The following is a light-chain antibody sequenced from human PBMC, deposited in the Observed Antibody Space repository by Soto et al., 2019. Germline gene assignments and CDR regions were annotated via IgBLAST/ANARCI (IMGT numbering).Light chain of an antibody. Sequence: DIQMTQSPSTLSGSVGARLTMTGRASQTISSWLAWYQQKPGKAPKLLIYKASTLKSGVPSRFSGSGSGTEFTLTISSLQPDDFATYYCQHYNSYSEAFGQGTKVDIK. CDR2: KAS. J-gene: IGKJ1*01. CDR1: QTISSW. CDR3: QHYNSYSEA. V-gene: IGKV1-5*03.